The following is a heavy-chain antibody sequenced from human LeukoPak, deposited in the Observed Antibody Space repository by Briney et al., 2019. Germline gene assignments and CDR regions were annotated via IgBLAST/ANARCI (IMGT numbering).Heavy chain of an antibody. CDR1: GYSFTSYW. Sequence: GESLKISCKGSGYSFTSYWIGWVRQMPGKGLEWMGIIYPGDSYTRYSPSFQGQVTISADQSISTAYLQWSSLKASDTAMYYCARQGGITIFGVVPDYYYMDVWGKGTTVTVSS. CDR2: IYPGDSYT. D-gene: IGHD3-3*01. V-gene: IGHV5-51*01. J-gene: IGHJ6*03. CDR3: ARQGGITIFGVVPDYYYMDV.